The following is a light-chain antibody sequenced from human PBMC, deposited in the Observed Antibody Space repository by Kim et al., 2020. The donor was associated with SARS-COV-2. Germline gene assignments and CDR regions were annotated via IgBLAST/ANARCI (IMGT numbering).Light chain of an antibody. J-gene: IGKJ2*01. CDR3: QQYGSSPQT. Sequence: LSPGERATLSCRASQSVSSSYLAWYQQKPGQAPRLLIYGASSRATGIPDRFSGSGSGTDFTLTISRLEPEDFAVYYCQQYGSSPQTLGQGTKLEI. V-gene: IGKV3-20*01. CDR1: QSVSSSY. CDR2: GAS.